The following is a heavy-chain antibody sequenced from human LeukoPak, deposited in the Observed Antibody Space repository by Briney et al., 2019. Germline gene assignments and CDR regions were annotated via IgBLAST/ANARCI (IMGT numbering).Heavy chain of an antibody. J-gene: IGHJ3*02. CDR2: IYYSGST. CDR1: GGSISSYY. V-gene: IGHV4-59*01. D-gene: IGHD3-22*01. CDR3: ARDRHYYDSSGYYYASLDAFDI. Sequence: SETLSLTCTVSGGSISSYYWSWIRQPPGKGLEWIGYIYYSGSTNYNPSLKSRVTISVDTSKNQFSLKLSSVTAADTAVYYCARDRHYYDSSGYYYASLDAFDIWGQGTMVTVS.